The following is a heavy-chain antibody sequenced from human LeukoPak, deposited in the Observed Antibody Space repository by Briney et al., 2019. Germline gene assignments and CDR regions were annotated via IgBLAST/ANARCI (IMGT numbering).Heavy chain of an antibody. CDR2: IKSKTDGGTT. D-gene: IGHD3-3*01. CDR3: TTLFSYYDFWSGYLNDAFDI. CDR1: GFTFSSYG. Sequence: GGSLRLSCAASGFTFSSYGMSWVRQAPGKGLEWVGRIKSKTDGGTTDYAAPVKGRFTISRDDSKNTLYLQMNSLKTEDTAVYYCTTLFSYYDFWSGYLNDAFDIWGQGTMVTVSS. J-gene: IGHJ3*02. V-gene: IGHV3-15*01.